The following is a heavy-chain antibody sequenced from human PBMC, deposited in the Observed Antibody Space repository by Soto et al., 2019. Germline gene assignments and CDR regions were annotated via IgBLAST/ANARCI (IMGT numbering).Heavy chain of an antibody. CDR1: GYTFTKYD. V-gene: IGHV1-8*01. J-gene: IGHJ4*02. Sequence: QVQVVQSRAEVKKPGASVKVSCKTSGYTFTKYDINWVRQAPGQGLEWMGWVSPDQGNAGYGPQFHGRITMTSDTPTSTVYMQLNNLSSAATDVYSCEVTAACSWGQGTMLPVSS. D-gene: IGHD2-21*02. CDR2: VSPDQGNA. CDR3: EVTAACS.